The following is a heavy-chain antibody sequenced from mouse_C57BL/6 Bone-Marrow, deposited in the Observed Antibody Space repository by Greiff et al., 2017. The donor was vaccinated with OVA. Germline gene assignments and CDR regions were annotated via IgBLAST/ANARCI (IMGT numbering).Heavy chain of an antibody. CDR3: ARLDYDYDAWFAY. CDR2: IYPSSGNT. J-gene: IGHJ3*01. Sequence: QVQLQQSGAELARPGASVKLSCKASGYTFTSYGISWVKQRTGQGLEWIGEIYPSSGNTYYNEKFKGKATLTADKSSSTAYMELRSLTSEDSAVYFCARLDYDYDAWFAYWGQGTLVTVSA. D-gene: IGHD2-4*01. CDR1: GYTFTSYG. V-gene: IGHV1-81*01.